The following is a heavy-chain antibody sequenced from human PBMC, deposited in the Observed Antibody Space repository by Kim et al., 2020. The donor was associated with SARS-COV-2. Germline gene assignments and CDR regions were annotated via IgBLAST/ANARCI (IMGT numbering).Heavy chain of an antibody. Sequence: ASVKVSCKASGYTFTGYYMHWVRQAPGQGLEWMGRINPNSGGTNYAQKFQGRVTMTRDTSISTAYMELSRLRSDDTAVYYCARVYMVVGFLEWLDLMDVWGQGTTVTVSS. CDR1: GYTFTGYY. V-gene: IGHV1-2*06. J-gene: IGHJ6*02. D-gene: IGHD3-3*01. CDR2: INPNSGGT. CDR3: ARVYMVVGFLEWLDLMDV.